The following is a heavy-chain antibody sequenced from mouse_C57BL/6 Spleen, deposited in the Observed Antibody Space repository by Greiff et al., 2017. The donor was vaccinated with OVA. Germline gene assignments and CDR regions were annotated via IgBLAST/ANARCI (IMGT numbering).Heavy chain of an antibody. V-gene: IGHV5-6*01. Sequence: DVQLQESGGDLVKPGGSLKLSCAASGFTFSSYGMSWVRQTPDKRLEWVATISSGGSYTYYPDSVKGRFTISRDNAKNTLYLQMSSLKSEDTAMYYCARRGWDDAMDYWGQGTSVTVSS. J-gene: IGHJ4*01. CDR3: ARRGWDDAMDY. CDR2: ISSGGSYT. D-gene: IGHD4-1*01. CDR1: GFTFSSYG.